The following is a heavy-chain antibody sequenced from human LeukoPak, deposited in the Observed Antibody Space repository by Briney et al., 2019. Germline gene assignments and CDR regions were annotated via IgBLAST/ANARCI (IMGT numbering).Heavy chain of an antibody. V-gene: IGHV4-4*02. Sequence: PSETLSLTCAVSGDSISSPNWWSWVRQTPGKGLEWIGEIYHDGSTTYNPSLESRITISIDTSMNQFSLKLNSVTAADTAVYYCARGGGVRFGSGWRPGAWFDPWGQGTLVIVSS. J-gene: IGHJ5*02. CDR3: ARGGGVRFGSGWRPGAWFDP. CDR1: GDSISSPNW. CDR2: IYHDGST. D-gene: IGHD6-19*01.